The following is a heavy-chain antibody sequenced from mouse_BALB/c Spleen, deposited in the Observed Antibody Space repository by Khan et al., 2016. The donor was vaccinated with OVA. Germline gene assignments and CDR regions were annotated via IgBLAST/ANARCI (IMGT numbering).Heavy chain of an antibody. Sequence: EVELVESGGGLVQPGGSLKLSCAASGFTFSSYGMSWVRQTPDKRLELVATINSNGGSTYYPDSVKGRFNISRDNAKNTLYLQMSSLKSEDTAMYYCARMARTINWGQGTTLTVSS. V-gene: IGHV5-6-3*01. CDR2: INSNGGST. CDR3: ARMARTIN. J-gene: IGHJ2*01. CDR1: GFTFSSYG.